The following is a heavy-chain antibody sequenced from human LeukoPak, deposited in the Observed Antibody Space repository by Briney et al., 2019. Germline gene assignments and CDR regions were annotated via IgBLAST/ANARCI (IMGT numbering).Heavy chain of an antibody. CDR2: ISWNSGSI. J-gene: IGHJ6*03. CDR1: GFTFDDYA. V-gene: IGHV3-9*01. Sequence: PGRSLRLSYAASGFTFDDYAMHWVRQAPGKGLEWVSGISWNSGSIGYADSVKGRFTISRDNAKNSLYLQMNSLRAEDTAFHYCAKGGVYGPLDYYYYMDVWGKGTTVTVSS. D-gene: IGHD2/OR15-2a*01. CDR3: AKGGVYGPLDYYYYMDV.